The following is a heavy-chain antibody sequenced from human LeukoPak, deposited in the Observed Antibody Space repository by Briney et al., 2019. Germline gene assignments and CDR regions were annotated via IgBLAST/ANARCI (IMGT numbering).Heavy chain of an antibody. D-gene: IGHD3-10*01. J-gene: IGHJ4*02. CDR2: ISSSSSYI. V-gene: IGHV3-21*01. CDR1: GFTFSSYE. Sequence: GGSLRLSCAASGFTFSSYEMNWVRQAPGKGLEWVSSISSSSSYIYYADSVKGRFTISRDNAKNSLYLQMNSLRAEDTAVYYCARGGSIYYGSGTLDYWGQGTLVTVSS. CDR3: ARGGSIYYGSGTLDY.